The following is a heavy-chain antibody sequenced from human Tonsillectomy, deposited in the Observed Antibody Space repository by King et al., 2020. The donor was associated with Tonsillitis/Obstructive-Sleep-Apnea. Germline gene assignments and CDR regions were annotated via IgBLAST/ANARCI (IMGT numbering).Heavy chain of an antibody. J-gene: IGHJ4*02. CDR3: ARHVVAAATMSVDY. CDR1: GVSISSGSHY. V-gene: IGHV4-39*01. Sequence: LQLQESGPGLVKPSETLSLTCTVSGVSISSGSHYWGWIRQPPGKGLEWIGTIFYSGNSYYNPSLKSRVTISVDTSKNQFSLKLSSVTAADTAVYYYARHVVAAATMSVDYWGQGTLVTVSS. CDR2: IFYSGNS. D-gene: IGHD6-13*01.